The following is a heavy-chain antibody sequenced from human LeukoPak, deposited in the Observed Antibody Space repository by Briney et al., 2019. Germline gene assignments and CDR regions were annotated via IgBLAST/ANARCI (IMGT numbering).Heavy chain of an antibody. CDR3: ARGGDLGYCSSTSCYIERNWFDP. D-gene: IGHD2-2*02. J-gene: IGHJ5*02. Sequence: ASVKVSCKASGYTFTGYYMHWVRQAPGQGLEWMGWINPNSGGTNYAQKFQGWVTMTRDTSISTAYMELSRLRSDDTAEYYCARGGDLGYCSSTSCYIERNWFDPWGQGTLVTVSS. CDR1: GYTFTGYY. V-gene: IGHV1-2*04. CDR2: INPNSGGT.